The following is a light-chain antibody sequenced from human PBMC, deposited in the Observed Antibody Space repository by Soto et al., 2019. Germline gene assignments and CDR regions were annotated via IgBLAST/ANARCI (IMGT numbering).Light chain of an antibody. V-gene: IGLV6-57*04. Sequence: NFMLTQPHSVSESPGKTVTISCTRSSGRVASNYVQWYQQRPGSAPTTVIFEDDQRPSGVPDRFSGSIDSSSNSAFLTISGLKFGDEADYYCQSYDSPKEVFGGGTKLTVL. CDR3: QSYDSPKEV. J-gene: IGLJ2*01. CDR1: SGRVASNY. CDR2: EDD.